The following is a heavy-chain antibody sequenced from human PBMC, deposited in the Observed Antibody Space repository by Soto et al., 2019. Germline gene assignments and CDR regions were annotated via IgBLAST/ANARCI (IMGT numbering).Heavy chain of an antibody. Sequence: ASVKVSCKASGYTFTSYGISWVRQAPGQGLEWMGWISAYNGNTNYAQKLQGRVTMTTDTSTSTAYMELRSLRSDDTAVYYCARDIMTTADYYYYYYMDVWGKGTTVTVSS. CDR1: GYTFTSYG. CDR3: ARDIMTTADYYYYYYMDV. J-gene: IGHJ6*03. CDR2: ISAYNGNT. V-gene: IGHV1-18*01. D-gene: IGHD4-17*01.